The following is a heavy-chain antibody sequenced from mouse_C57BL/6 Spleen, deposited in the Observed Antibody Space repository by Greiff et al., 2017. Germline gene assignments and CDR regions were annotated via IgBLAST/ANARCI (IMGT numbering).Heavy chain of an antibody. CDR3: ASSFYYGSPWFAY. Sequence: VQLKESGGGLVQPGGSLSLSCAASGFTFTDYYMSWVRQPPGQALEWLGFIRNKANGYTTEYSASVKGRFTISRDNSQSILYLQMNALRAEDSATYYCASSFYYGSPWFAYWGQGTLVTVSA. CDR2: IRNKANGYTT. CDR1: GFTFTDYY. V-gene: IGHV7-3*01. J-gene: IGHJ3*01. D-gene: IGHD1-1*01.